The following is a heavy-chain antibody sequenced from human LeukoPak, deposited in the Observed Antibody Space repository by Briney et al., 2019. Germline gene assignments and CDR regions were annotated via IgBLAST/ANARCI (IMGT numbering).Heavy chain of an antibody. CDR1: GYTFTGYY. V-gene: IGHV1-2*02. CDR2: INPNNGGT. D-gene: IGHD3-22*01. Sequence: ASVKVSCKASGYTFTGYYMHWVRQAPGQGLEWMGWINPNNGGTNYAQKFQGRVTMTRDTPISTAYMEVSRLRSADTAVYYCAGPSRGGYYDSSGYHLDNAFDIWGQGTMVTVSS. J-gene: IGHJ3*02. CDR3: AGPSRGGYYDSSGYHLDNAFDI.